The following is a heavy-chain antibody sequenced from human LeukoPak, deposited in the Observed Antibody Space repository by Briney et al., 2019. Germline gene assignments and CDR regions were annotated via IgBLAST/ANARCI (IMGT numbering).Heavy chain of an antibody. V-gene: IGHV4-34*01. J-gene: IGHJ4*02. CDR3: ARDGRYYDSSGYIRGFDY. Sequence: SETLSLTCAVYAGSFSGYYWSWIRQPPGKGLEWIGEINHSGSTNYNPSLKSRVTISVDKSKNQFSLKLSSVTAADTAVYYCARDGRYYDSSGYIRGFDYWGQGTLVTVSS. CDR2: INHSGST. D-gene: IGHD3-22*01. CDR1: AGSFSGYY.